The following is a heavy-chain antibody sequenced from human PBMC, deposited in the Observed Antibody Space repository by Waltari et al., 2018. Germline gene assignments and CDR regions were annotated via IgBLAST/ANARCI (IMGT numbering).Heavy chain of an antibody. J-gene: IGHJ3*02. D-gene: IGHD6-19*01. CDR2: INAGNGNT. V-gene: IGHV1-3*01. CDR1: GYTFTSYA. Sequence: QVQLVQSGAEVKKPGASVKVSCKASGYTFTSYAMHWVRQAPGQRLEWMGWINAGNGNTKYSQKLQGRVTITRDTSASTAYMELSSLRSEDTAVYYCARDREQWLVHAFDIWGQGTMVTVSS. CDR3: ARDREQWLVHAFDI.